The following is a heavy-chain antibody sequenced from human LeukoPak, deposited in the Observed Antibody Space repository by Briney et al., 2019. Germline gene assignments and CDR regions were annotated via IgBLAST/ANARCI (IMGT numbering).Heavy chain of an antibody. CDR1: GGTFSSYA. CDR2: IIPIFGTA. Sequence: SVKVSCKASGGTFSSYAISWVRQAPGQGLEWMGGIIPIFGTANYAQKFQGRVTITTDESTSTAYMELSSLRSEDTAVYYCASWDRVVADYYYYYVDVWGKGTTVTVSS. J-gene: IGHJ6*03. CDR3: ASWDRVVADYYYYYVDV. D-gene: IGHD2-15*01. V-gene: IGHV1-69*05.